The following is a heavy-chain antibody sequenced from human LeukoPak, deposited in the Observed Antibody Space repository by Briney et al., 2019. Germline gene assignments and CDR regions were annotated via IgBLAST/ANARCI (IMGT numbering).Heavy chain of an antibody. CDR1: GGSISSGDYY. V-gene: IGHV4-30-4*08. CDR3: ARDRSYYYDSSGAFDI. J-gene: IGHJ3*02. Sequence: SQTLSLTCTVSGGSISSGDYYWSWIRQPPGKGLEGIGYIYYSGSTYYNPSLKSRVTISVDTSKHQFSLKLSSVTAADTAVYYCARDRSYYYDSSGAFDIWGQGTMVTVS. D-gene: IGHD3-22*01. CDR2: IYYSGST.